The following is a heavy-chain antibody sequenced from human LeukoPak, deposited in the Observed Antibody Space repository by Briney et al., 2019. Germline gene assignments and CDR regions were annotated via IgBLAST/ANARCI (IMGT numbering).Heavy chain of an antibody. CDR2: INPNSGGT. J-gene: IGHJ4*02. D-gene: IGHD7-27*01. CDR1: GYTLTELS. V-gene: IGHV1-2*06. Sequence: ASVKVSCKVSGYTLTELSMHWVRQAPGQGLEWMGRINPNSGGTNYAQKFQGRVTMTRDTSISTAYMELSRLRSDDTAVYYCARERWGSSCYWGQGTLVTVSS. CDR3: ARERWGSSCY.